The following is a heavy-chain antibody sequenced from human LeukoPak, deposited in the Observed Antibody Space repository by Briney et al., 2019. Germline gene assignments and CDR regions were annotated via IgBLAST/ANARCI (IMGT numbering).Heavy chain of an antibody. CDR1: GFTFRNFA. Sequence: GGSLRLSCTASGFTFRNFAMSWVRQPLGKGLEWVSTISASDDSTYYADSVKGRFTISRDNSKNTLYLQMNSLRAEDTAVYYCAKPTSILDYWGQGTLVTVSS. CDR2: ISASDDST. V-gene: IGHV3-23*01. J-gene: IGHJ4*02. CDR3: AKPTSILDY.